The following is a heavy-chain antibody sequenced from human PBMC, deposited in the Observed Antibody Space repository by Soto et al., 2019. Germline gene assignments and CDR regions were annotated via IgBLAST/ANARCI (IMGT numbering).Heavy chain of an antibody. Sequence: SGPTLVNPTQTLTLTCTFSGFSLSTSGVGVGWIRQPPGKALEWLALIYWDDDKRYSPSLKSRLTITKDTSKNQVVLTMTNMNPVDTATCYCAHRRRYYDSSGYYSCFAHWGQGTLVTVSS. V-gene: IGHV2-5*02. CDR3: AHRRRYYDSSGYYSCFAH. D-gene: IGHD3-22*01. CDR2: IYWDDDK. J-gene: IGHJ4*02. CDR1: GFSLSTSGVG.